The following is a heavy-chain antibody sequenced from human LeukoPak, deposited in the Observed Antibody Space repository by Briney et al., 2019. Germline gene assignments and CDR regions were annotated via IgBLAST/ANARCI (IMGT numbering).Heavy chain of an antibody. CDR2: ISGDGEST. D-gene: IGHD4-23*01. CDR3: AKSPQNGGCGIDY. Sequence: PGGSLRLTCAASGFTFSNHAMNWVRQAPGKGLEWVSTISGDGESTKYADSVKGRFTISRDNSKITLYLQVNSLRVEDTAVYYCAKSPQNGGCGIDYWGQGTLVTVSS. CDR1: GFTFSNHA. V-gene: IGHV3-23*01. J-gene: IGHJ4*02.